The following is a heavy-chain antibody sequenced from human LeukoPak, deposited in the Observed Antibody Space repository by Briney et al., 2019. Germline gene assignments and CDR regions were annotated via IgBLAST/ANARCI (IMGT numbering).Heavy chain of an antibody. Sequence: PSETLSLTCAVSGGSISSSNWWSWVRQPPGKGLEWIGEIYHSGSTNYNPSLKSRVTISVDKSKNQFSLKLSSVTAVDTAVYYCARGGRIAAAGTKSFDYWGQGTLVTVSS. CDR3: ARGGRIAAAGTKSFDY. J-gene: IGHJ4*02. CDR1: GGSISSSNW. D-gene: IGHD6-13*01. CDR2: IYHSGST. V-gene: IGHV4-4*02.